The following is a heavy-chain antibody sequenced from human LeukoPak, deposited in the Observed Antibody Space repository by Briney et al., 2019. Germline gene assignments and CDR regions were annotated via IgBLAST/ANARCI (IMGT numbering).Heavy chain of an antibody. CDR3: ASQYDSGFDY. V-gene: IGHV3-21*01. CDR1: GFTFSSYG. J-gene: IGHJ4*02. Sequence: GGSLRLSCAASGFTFSSYGMSWVRQAPGKGLEWVSSISSSSSYIYYADSVKGRFTISRDNAKNSLYLQMNSLRAEDTAVYYCASQYDSGFDYWGQGTLVTVSS. CDR2: ISSSSSYI. D-gene: IGHD3-9*01.